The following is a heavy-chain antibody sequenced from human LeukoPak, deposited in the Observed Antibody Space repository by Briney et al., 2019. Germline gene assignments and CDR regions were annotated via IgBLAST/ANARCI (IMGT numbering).Heavy chain of an antibody. J-gene: IGHJ4*02. V-gene: IGHV4-31*03. CDR1: GGSFSSGGYY. D-gene: IGHD3-3*01. Sequence: SETLSLTCTVSGGSFSSGGYYWSWIRQHPGKGLEWIGYIYYSGRTYYNPSLKSRVTISVDTSKNQFSLKLSSVTAADTAVYYCARESGYLPSLFDYWGQGTLVTVSS. CDR2: IYYSGRT. CDR3: ARESGYLPSLFDY.